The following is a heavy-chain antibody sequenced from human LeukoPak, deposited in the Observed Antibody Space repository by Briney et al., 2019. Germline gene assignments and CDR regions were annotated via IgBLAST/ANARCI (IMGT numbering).Heavy chain of an antibody. V-gene: IGHV4-30-2*01. CDR1: GGSISSGGYS. D-gene: IGHD6-13*01. CDR3: ARGRGSSWTDKYFQH. CDR2: IYHSGST. Sequence: SQTLSLTCAVSGGSISSGGYSWSWIRQPPGKGLEWIGYIYHSGSTNYNPSLKSRVTISVDTSKNQFSLKLSSVTAADTAVYYCARGRGSSWTDKYFQHWGQGTLVTVSS. J-gene: IGHJ1*01.